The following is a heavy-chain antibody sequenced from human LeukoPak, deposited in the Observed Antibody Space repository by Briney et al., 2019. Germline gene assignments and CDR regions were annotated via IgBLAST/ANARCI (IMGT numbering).Heavy chain of an antibody. Sequence: SQTLSLTCDISGDSVSINIAAWNWVSQSPSRGLEWLGWTYYRSRWQNDYAPSVKSRITINPDTSRNQFSLQLHSVTAEDTAVDYCARDQGGFDCWGQGTLVTVSS. J-gene: IGHJ4*01. CDR2: TYYRSRWQN. D-gene: IGHD1-26*01. CDR1: GDSVSINIAA. V-gene: IGHV6-1*01. CDR3: ARDQGGFDC.